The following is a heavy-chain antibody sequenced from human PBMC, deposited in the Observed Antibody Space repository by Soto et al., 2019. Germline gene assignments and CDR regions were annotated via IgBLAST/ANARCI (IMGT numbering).Heavy chain of an antibody. J-gene: IGHJ4*02. Sequence: SETLSLTCTVSGGSISSSSYYWGWIRQPPGKGLEWMGSIYYSGSTYYTPSLKSRVTISVDTSKNQFSLKLTSVTAADTAVYYCARDKITGLFDYWGQGTLVTVSS. CDR3: ARDKITGLFDY. CDR2: IYYSGST. V-gene: IGHV4-39*07. CDR1: GGSISSSSYY. D-gene: IGHD2-8*02.